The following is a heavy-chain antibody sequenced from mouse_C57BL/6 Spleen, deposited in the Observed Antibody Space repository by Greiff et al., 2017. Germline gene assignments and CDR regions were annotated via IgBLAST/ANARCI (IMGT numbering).Heavy chain of an antibody. CDR3: ARESITTVVATPYFDY. Sequence: VQLQQSGPELVKPGASVKISCKASGYAFSSSWMNWVKQRPGKGLEWIGRIYPGDGDTNYNGKFKGKATLTADKSSSTAYMQLSSLTSEDSAVYYCARESITTVVATPYFDYWGQGTTLTVSS. CDR1: GYAFSSSW. CDR2: IYPGDGDT. D-gene: IGHD1-1*01. J-gene: IGHJ2*01. V-gene: IGHV1-82*01.